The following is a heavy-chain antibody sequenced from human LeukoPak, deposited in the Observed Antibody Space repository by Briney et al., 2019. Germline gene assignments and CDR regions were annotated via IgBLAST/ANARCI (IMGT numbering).Heavy chain of an antibody. V-gene: IGHV4-59*01. Sequence: PSETLSLTCTVSGGSISSYYWSWIRQPPGQGLEWIGNIYYSGSTNYNPSLKSRVTISVDTSRNQFSLKLSSVTAADTAVYYCARAGTAKYYYYGMDVWGQGTTVTVSS. CDR1: GGSISSYY. CDR2: IYYSGST. J-gene: IGHJ6*02. D-gene: IGHD2-21*02. CDR3: ARAGTAKYYYYGMDV.